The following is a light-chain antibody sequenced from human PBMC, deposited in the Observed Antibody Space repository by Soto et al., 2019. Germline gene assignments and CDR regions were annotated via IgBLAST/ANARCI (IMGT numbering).Light chain of an antibody. CDR2: GAS. J-gene: IGKJ4*01. V-gene: IGKV3-20*01. Sequence: EIVLTQSPGTLSLSPGEGATLSCRASQSVSSSYLAWYQQKPGQAPRLLIYGASSRATGIPDRFSGSGSGTDFTLTISRPEPEDFAVYYCQQYGNSTLTFGGGTKVDIK. CDR3: QQYGNSTLT. CDR1: QSVSSSY.